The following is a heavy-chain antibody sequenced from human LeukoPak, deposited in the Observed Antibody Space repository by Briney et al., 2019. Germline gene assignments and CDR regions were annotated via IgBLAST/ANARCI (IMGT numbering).Heavy chain of an antibody. Sequence: GASVKVSCKTSGYTFTGYYIHWVRQAAGQGHEWMGGIIPIFGTANYAQKFQGRVTITADKSTSTAYMELSSLRSEDTAVYYCARSSIIAAAGPYYFDYWGQGTLVTVSS. J-gene: IGHJ4*02. CDR3: ARSSIIAAAGPYYFDY. CDR2: IIPIFGTA. D-gene: IGHD6-13*01. V-gene: IGHV1-69*06. CDR1: GYTFTGYY.